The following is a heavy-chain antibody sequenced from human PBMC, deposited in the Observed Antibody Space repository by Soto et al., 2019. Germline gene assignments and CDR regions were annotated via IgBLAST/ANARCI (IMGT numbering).Heavy chain of an antibody. CDR3: ARAELIVAGQAFDS. D-gene: IGHD5-12*01. V-gene: IGHV1-46*01. CDR2: VNPSDGRA. Sequence: QVDLVQSGAEVKKPGASVKMSCKSSGYRLSNYYMHWVRQAPGQGLEWMGIVNPSDGRANYARKFQGKVPMTWDTSTTTLYMEVNSLRSDDTAIYYCARAELIVAGQAFDSWGQGTLVNVSS. CDR1: GYRLSNYY. J-gene: IGHJ4*02.